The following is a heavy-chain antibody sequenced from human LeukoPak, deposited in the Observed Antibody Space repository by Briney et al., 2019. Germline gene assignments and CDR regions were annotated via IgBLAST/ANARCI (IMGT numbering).Heavy chain of an antibody. J-gene: IGHJ4*02. CDR3: VRDFYESSGPYYFGY. Sequence: GGSLRLSCAASGFTFSTYWMHWVRQDPVKGLVWVSRINSDGSVTGYADSVKGRFTISRDNAKNTLFLQMSNLRAEDTAVYYCVRDFYESSGPYYFGYWGQGTLVTVSS. D-gene: IGHD3-22*01. V-gene: IGHV3-74*01. CDR1: GFTFSTYW. CDR2: INSDGSVT.